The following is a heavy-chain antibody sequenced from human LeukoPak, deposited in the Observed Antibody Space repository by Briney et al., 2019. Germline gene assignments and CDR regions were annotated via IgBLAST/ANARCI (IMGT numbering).Heavy chain of an antibody. CDR1: GFTFSSYG. CDR3: ARGSVGPHYFDY. J-gene: IGHJ4*02. Sequence: GGSLRLSCAASGFTFSSYGMSWVRQAPGKGLEWVANIKQDGSEKFYVDSVKGRFTISRDNAKNSLYLQMNSLRVDDTAVYYCARGSVGPHYFDYWGQGTLVTVSS. CDR2: IKQDGSEK. V-gene: IGHV3-7*01. D-gene: IGHD1-26*01.